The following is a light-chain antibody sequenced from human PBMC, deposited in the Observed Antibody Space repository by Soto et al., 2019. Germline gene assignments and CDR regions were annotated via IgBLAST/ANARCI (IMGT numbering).Light chain of an antibody. V-gene: IGLV2-14*01. CDR3: SSHTSSSTLVV. CDR2: DVS. J-gene: IGLJ2*01. CDR1: SSDVGGYND. Sequence: QSALTQFASVSGSPGQSITISCTGTSSDVGGYNDVSWYQQHPGKAPKLMIYDVSNRPSGVSNRFSGSKSGNTASLTISGLQAEDEADYYCSSHTSSSTLVVFGGGTKLTVL.